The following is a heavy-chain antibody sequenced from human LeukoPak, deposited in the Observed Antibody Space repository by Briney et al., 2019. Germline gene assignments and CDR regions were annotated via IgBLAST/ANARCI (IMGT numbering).Heavy chain of an antibody. D-gene: IGHD2-8*01. Sequence: GGSLRLSCAASGFIFSISWMTCVRQAPGKGLEWVGNIDQDGSSKYYVDSVKGRFTISRDNVKNSLYLQMNSLRADDTAVYYCARDQFTKGDCWGQGTLITVSS. CDR1: GFIFSISW. CDR2: IDQDGSSK. CDR3: ARDQFTKGDC. V-gene: IGHV3-7*01. J-gene: IGHJ4*02.